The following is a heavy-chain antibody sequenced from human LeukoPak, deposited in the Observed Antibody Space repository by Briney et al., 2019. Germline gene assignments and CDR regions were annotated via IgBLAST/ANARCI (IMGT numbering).Heavy chain of an antibody. CDR1: GYTFTGYY. CDR2: INPNSGGT. J-gene: IGHJ6*02. CDR3: ARCLSGGDCLYYYGMDV. Sequence: GASVKVSCKASGYTFTGYYMHWVRQAPGQGLEWMGWINPNSGGTNYAQKFQGRVTMTRDTSISTAYMELSRLRSDDTAVYYCARCLSGGDCLYYYGMDVWGQGTTVTVSS. V-gene: IGHV1-2*02. D-gene: IGHD2-21*02.